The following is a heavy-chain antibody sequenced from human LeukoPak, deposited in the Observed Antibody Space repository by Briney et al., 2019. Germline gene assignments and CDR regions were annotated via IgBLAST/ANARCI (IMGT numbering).Heavy chain of an antibody. CDR3: ARAPGHLYDRTGNLCDY. J-gene: IGHJ4*02. CDR1: GFTFSSSA. CDR2: ISASGGST. Sequence: GGSLRLSCSASGFTFSSSAMSWVRQVPGKGLEWVSGISASGGSTSYADSVRGRFTISRDNFKTTLYLQMNSLRAEDTAVYYCARAPGHLYDRTGNLCDYWGQGTLVTVPS. D-gene: IGHD3-22*01. V-gene: IGHV3-23*01.